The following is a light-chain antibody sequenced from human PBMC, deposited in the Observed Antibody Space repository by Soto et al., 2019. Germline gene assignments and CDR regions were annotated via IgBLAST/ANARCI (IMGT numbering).Light chain of an antibody. J-gene: IGKJ1*01. CDR2: AAS. Sequence: DIQMTQSPSSLSASVGDRVTITCRASRSISSYLNWYQQKPGKAPKLLIYAASSLQSGVPSRFSGSGSGTDFTLTISSLQTEDFATYDCQQRYSTTRTFGQGTKVDIK. CDR1: RSISSY. CDR3: QQRYSTTRT. V-gene: IGKV1-39*01.